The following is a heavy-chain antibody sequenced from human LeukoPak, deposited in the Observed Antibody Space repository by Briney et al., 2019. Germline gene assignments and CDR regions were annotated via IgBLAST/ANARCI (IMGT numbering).Heavy chain of an antibody. Sequence: SETLSLTCSVSGGSISSFYWNWIRYTPGKGLEWIGYVSYSGSTNYNPSLKGRVSISVDTSKNQFSLSLRSVTAADTAAYYCARKANCGGGACYPYYYYYFFDFWGKGTTVTVSS. D-gene: IGHD2-15*01. CDR2: VSYSGST. CDR1: GGSISSFY. V-gene: IGHV4-59*01. CDR3: ARKANCGGGACYPYYYYYFFDF. J-gene: IGHJ6*03.